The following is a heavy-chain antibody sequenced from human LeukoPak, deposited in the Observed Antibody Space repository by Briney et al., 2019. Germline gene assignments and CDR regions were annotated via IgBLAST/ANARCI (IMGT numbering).Heavy chain of an antibody. D-gene: IGHD4-17*01. Sequence: SETLSLTCSISGGSLSSSIYYWGWIRQPPGKALEWIGSIYYSGSTYYNPSLKSRVTISVDTSKNQFSLKVRSVTAADTAVYYCARPKVYGDYQGAFHIWGQGTMVTVSS. V-gene: IGHV4-39*01. CDR3: ARPKVYGDYQGAFHI. J-gene: IGHJ3*02. CDR1: GGSLSSSIYY. CDR2: IYYSGST.